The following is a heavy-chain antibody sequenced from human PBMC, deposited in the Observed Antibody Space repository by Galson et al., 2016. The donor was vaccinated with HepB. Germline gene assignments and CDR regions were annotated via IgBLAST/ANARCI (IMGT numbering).Heavy chain of an antibody. CDR2: VSFNGKVQ. CDR1: GFTFGDYG. D-gene: IGHD2-15*01. V-gene: IGHV3-30*03. Sequence: YLRLSCAASGFTFGDYGMHWVRQAPGKGPEWVGVVSFNGKVQYYADSVKGRFTISRDNSKNTLFLQMSSLRAEDSAVYYCARDIGDCSSGTCYSDYLDYWGQGTLVAVSS. J-gene: IGHJ4*02. CDR3: ARDIGDCSSGTCYSDYLDY.